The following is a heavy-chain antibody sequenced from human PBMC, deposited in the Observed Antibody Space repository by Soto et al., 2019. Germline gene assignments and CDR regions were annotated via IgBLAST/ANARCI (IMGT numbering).Heavy chain of an antibody. V-gene: IGHV4-31*03. J-gene: IGHJ4*02. CDR1: GGSISSGGYY. D-gene: IGHD5-12*01. CDR3: ARARYSGSPVLGY. CDR2: IYYSGST. Sequence: QVQLQESGPGLVKPSQTLSLTCTVSGGSISSGGYYWSWIRQHPGKGLEWLGYIYYSGSTYYNPSLRIRVTLTVDTSKNPFSLKVSSVTAADTAVYYCARARYSGSPVLGYWGQGTLVTVSS.